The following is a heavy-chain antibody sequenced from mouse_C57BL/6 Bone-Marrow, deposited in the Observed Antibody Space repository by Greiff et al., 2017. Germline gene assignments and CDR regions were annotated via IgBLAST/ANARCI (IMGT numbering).Heavy chain of an antibody. CDR3: ARSPLYYDYDEVFAY. J-gene: IGHJ3*01. CDR1: GYTFTSYG. D-gene: IGHD2-4*01. CDR2: IYIGNGYT. Sequence: EVKLQESGAELVRPGSSVKMSCKTSGYTFTSYGINWVKQRPGQGLEWIGYIYIGNGYTEYNEKFKGKATLTSDTSSSTAYMQLSSLTSEDSAIYFCARSPLYYDYDEVFAYWGQGTLVTVSA. V-gene: IGHV1-58*01.